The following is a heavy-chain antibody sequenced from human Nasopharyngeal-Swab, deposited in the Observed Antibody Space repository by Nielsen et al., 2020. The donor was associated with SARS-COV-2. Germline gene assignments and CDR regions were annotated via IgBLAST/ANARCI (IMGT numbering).Heavy chain of an antibody. D-gene: IGHD3-22*01. CDR1: GFTFSSYG. V-gene: IGHV3-30*03. CDR2: ISYDGSNK. CDR3: ARDYDSSGFDY. Sequence: GESLRLSCAASGFTFSSYGMHWVRQAPGKGLEWVAVISYDGSNKYYADSVKGRFTISRDNSKNTLYLQMNSLRAEDTAVYYCARDYDSSGFDYWGQGTLVTVSS. J-gene: IGHJ4*02.